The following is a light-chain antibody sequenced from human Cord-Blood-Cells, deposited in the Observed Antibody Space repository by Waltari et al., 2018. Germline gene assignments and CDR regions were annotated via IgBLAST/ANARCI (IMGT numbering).Light chain of an antibody. CDR1: QSISSY. J-gene: IGKJ3*01. Sequence: DIQMTQSPSSLSASVGNRVTITCRASQSISSYLNWYQQKPGKAPKLLIYAASSLQSGVPSRFSGSGSGTDFTLTISSLQPEDFATYYCQQSYSHFDPRTKVDIK. CDR3: QQSYSH. CDR2: AAS. V-gene: IGKV1-39*01.